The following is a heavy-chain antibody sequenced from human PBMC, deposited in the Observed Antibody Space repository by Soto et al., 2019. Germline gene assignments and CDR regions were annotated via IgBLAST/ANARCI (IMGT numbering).Heavy chain of an antibody. CDR1: GGSFSGYY. CDR2: ITHGGST. V-gene: IGHV4-34*01. D-gene: IGHD4-17*01. Sequence: QVQLQQWGAGLLKPSETLSLSCTVSGGSFSGYYWNWLRQSPGKGLEWIGKITHGGSTNYNPSLTSRVTISVDTSRNQVSLMLGSVTAADTGIYYCARAYDYRDPRDAFDTWGQGTMVTVSS. CDR3: ARAYDYRDPRDAFDT. J-gene: IGHJ3*02.